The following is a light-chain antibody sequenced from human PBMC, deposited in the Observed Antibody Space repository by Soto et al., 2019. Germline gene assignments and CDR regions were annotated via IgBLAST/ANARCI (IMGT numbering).Light chain of an antibody. J-gene: IGLJ1*01. Sequence: QSALTQPASVSGSPGQSITISCTGTSSDVGGYNYVSWYQQHPGKAPKLMIYDVSNRPSGVSNRFSGSKSGNTASLTFSGLQAEDEADYYCISYTSSSTLYVFGTGTKLTVL. CDR1: SSDVGGYNY. V-gene: IGLV2-14*01. CDR2: DVS. CDR3: ISYTSSSTLYV.